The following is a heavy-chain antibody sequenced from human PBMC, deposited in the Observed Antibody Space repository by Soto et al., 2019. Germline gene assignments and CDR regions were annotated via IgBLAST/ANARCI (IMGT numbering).Heavy chain of an antibody. CDR3: ARTPYSNYYYYGMDV. CDR2: IDWDDDK. V-gene: IGHV2-70*01. Sequence: SCPTLVNPTQTLTLTCTFSGFSLSTSGMCVSWIRQPPGKALEWLALIDWDDDKYYSTSLKTRLTISKDTSKNQVVLTMTNMDPVDTATYYCARTPYSNYYYYGMDVWGQGTTVTVSS. CDR1: GFSLSTSGMC. D-gene: IGHD4-4*01. J-gene: IGHJ6*02.